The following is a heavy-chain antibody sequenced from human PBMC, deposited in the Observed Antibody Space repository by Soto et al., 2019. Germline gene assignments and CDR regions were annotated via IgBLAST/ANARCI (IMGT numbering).Heavy chain of an antibody. CDR1: GFTFSSYA. CDR2: ISYDGSNK. J-gene: IGHJ4*02. CDR3: ARSDSSGWLDY. D-gene: IGHD6-19*01. Sequence: QVQLVESGGGVVQPGRSLRLSCAASGFTFSSYAMHWVRQAPGKGLEWVAVISYDGSNKYYADSVKGRFTISRDNSKNTLYLQMNSLRAEDTAVCYCARSDSSGWLDYWGQGTLVTVSS. V-gene: IGHV3-30-3*01.